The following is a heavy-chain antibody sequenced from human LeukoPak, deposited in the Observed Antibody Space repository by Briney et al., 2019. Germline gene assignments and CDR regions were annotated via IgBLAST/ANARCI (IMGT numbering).Heavy chain of an antibody. V-gene: IGHV3-21*01. J-gene: IGHJ4*02. D-gene: IGHD3-10*01. Sequence: GGSLRLSCAASGFTFSSYSMNWVRQAPGKGLEWVSSISSSSSYIYYADSVKGRFTISGDNAKNSLYLQMNSLRAKDTAVYYCALTMVRGVIITNRDDYWGQGTLVTVSS. CDR2: ISSSSSYI. CDR1: GFTFSSYS. CDR3: ALTMVRGVIITNRDDY.